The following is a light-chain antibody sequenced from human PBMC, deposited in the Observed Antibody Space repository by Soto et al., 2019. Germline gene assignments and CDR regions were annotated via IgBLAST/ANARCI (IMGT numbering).Light chain of an antibody. V-gene: IGKV3-20*01. CDR3: QHYVTSLTT. CDR2: GAS. Sequence: EIVLTQSPGTLSLSPGDRATLSCGASQSVTSNYLAWYQQKPGQAPRLLIFGASIRVKGIPDRFIGSGSGTDFTLTISRLEPEDFAVYYCQHYVTSLTTFGQGTKVDVK. J-gene: IGKJ1*01. CDR1: QSVTSNY.